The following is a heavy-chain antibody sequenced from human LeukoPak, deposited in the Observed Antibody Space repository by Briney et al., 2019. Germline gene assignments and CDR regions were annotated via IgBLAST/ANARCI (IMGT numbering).Heavy chain of an antibody. J-gene: IGHJ3*02. CDR2: IRNKANSYTT. D-gene: IGHD2-21*02. CDR1: GFTFSVHY. CDR3: ARGLRGLDI. Sequence: GGSLRLSCAASGFTFSVHYMDWVRQAPGKGLEWVGRIRNKANSYTTEYAASVKGRFTISRDDSKNSLYLQMNSLKIEDTAAYYCARGLRGLDIWGQGTMVTVSS. V-gene: IGHV3-72*01.